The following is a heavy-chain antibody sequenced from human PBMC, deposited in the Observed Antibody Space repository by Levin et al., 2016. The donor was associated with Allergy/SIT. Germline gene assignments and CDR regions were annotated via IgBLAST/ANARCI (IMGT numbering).Heavy chain of an antibody. Sequence: WVRQAPGQGLEWMGWINPNSGGTNYAQKFQGRVTMTRDTSISTAYMELSRLRSDDTAVYYCALIDLEWLLSYWGQGTLVTVSS. J-gene: IGHJ4*02. D-gene: IGHD3-3*01. CDR3: ALIDLEWLLSY. CDR2: INPNSGGT. V-gene: IGHV1-2*02.